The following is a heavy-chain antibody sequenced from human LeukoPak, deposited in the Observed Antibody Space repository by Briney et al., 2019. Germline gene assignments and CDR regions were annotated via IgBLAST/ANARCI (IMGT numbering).Heavy chain of an antibody. CDR1: GYTFTSYD. CDR2: MNPNSGNT. V-gene: IGHV1-8*01. D-gene: IGHD3-22*01. J-gene: IGHJ4*02. Sequence: HWASVKVSCKASGYTFTSYDINWVRQATGQGLEWMGWMNPNSGNTDYAQKLQGRVTMTTDTSTSTAYMELRSLRSDDTAVYYCARLSSGYDFDYWGQGTLVTVSS. CDR3: ARLSSGYDFDY.